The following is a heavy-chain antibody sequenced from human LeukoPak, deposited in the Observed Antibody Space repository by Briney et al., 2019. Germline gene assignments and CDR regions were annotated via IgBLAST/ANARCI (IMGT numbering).Heavy chain of an antibody. CDR3: ARDRRGYYGSGSPLDY. V-gene: IGHV4-4*07. CDR1: GGSISSNYY. J-gene: IGHJ4*02. D-gene: IGHD3-10*01. CDR2: IYTSGST. Sequence: PSETLSLTCTVPGGSISSNYYWSWIRQPAGKGLEYIGRIYTSGSTNYNPSLKSRVTMSVDTSKNQFSLKLSSVTAADTAVYYCARDRRGYYGSGSPLDYWGQGTLVTVSS.